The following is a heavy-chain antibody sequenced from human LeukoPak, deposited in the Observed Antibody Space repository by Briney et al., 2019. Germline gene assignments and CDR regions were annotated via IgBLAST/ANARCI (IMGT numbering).Heavy chain of an antibody. Sequence: GGSLRLSCAASGSTFSSYWMHWVRQAPGKGLVWVSRKSDGSGTTYADSVKGRFTISRDNAKNTLYLQMNSLRAEDTAVYFCAREFRKPSAGDWGQGTLVTVSS. J-gene: IGHJ4*02. D-gene: IGHD1-14*01. CDR3: AREFRKPSAGD. CDR2: KSDGSGT. CDR1: GSTFSSYW. V-gene: IGHV3-74*01.